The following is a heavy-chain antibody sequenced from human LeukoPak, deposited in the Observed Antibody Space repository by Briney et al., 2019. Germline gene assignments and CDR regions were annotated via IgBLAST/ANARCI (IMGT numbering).Heavy chain of an antibody. V-gene: IGHV4-59*01. CDR2: IYYSGST. D-gene: IGHD3-16*01. Sequence: SETLSLTCTVSGGSISSYYWSWIRQPPGKGLEWIGYIYYSGSTNYNPSLKSRVTISVDTSKNQFSLKLSPVTAADTAVYYCARVKTYYVWGSWKPNWFDPWGQGTLVTVSS. CDR3: ARVKTYYVWGSWKPNWFDP. J-gene: IGHJ5*02. CDR1: GGSISSYY.